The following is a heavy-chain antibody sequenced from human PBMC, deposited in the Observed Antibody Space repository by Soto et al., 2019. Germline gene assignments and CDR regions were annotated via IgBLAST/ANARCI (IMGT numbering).Heavy chain of an antibody. J-gene: IGHJ4*02. Sequence: QVQLVPVGAEMKKAGSSVKVSCQSSGGPFNTYAMNWVRPAPGQGPEWMGDISPMFGAANYAPKFQGRVTITADESTGTSYMQLSSLTSEDTALYFCAREVQVHTPAFVYWGQGTLVTVSS. D-gene: IGHD3-10*01. CDR1: GGPFNTYA. CDR2: ISPMFGAA. CDR3: AREVQVHTPAFVY. V-gene: IGHV1-69*19.